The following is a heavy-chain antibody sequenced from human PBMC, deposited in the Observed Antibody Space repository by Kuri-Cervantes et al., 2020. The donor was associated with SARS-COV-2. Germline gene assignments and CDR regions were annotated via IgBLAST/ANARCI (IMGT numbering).Heavy chain of an antibody. CDR3: ARRPDQIYWYFDL. J-gene: IGHJ2*01. V-gene: IGHV4-31*03. D-gene: IGHD2-2*01. CDR1: GGSISSGGFY. CDR2: IYYSGGT. Sequence: SETLSLTCTVSGGSISSGGFYWSWIRQHPGKGLEWIEYIYYSGGTYYNPSLKSRVTISVDTSKNQFSLKLSSVTAADTAVYCCARRPDQIYWYFDLWGRGTLVTVSS.